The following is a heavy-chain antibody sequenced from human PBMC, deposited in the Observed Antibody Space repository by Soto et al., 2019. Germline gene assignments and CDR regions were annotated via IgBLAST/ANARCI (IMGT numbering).Heavy chain of an antibody. D-gene: IGHD4-17*01. V-gene: IGHV5-10-1*01. J-gene: IGHJ4*02. CDR2: IDPSDSYT. CDR3: ARIDPPTNDYGDYETSYDFDY. CDR1: GYSFTSYW. Sequence: PGESLKISCKGSGYSFTSYWISWVRQMPGKGLEWMGRIDPSDSYTNYSPSFQGHVTISADKSISTAYLQWSSLEASDTAMYYCARIDPPTNDYGDYETSYDFDYWGQGTLVTVSS.